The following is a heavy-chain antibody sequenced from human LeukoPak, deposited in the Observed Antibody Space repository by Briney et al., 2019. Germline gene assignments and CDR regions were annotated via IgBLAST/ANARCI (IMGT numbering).Heavy chain of an antibody. CDR2: ISSSGSTI. Sequence: GGSLRLSCAASEFTFSSYEMNWVRQAPGKGLEWVSYISSSGSTIYYADSVKGRFTISRDNAKNSLYLQMSSLRAEDTGVFYCARDVAYSAFDYWGQGTLVTVSS. J-gene: IGHJ4*02. V-gene: IGHV3-48*03. CDR3: ARDVAYSAFDY. CDR1: EFTFSSYE. D-gene: IGHD2-21*01.